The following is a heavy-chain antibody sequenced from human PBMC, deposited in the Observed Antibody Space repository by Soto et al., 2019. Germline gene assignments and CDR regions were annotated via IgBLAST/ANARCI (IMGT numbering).Heavy chain of an antibody. CDR1: GGSISSYY. J-gene: IGHJ4*02. CDR3: ARLAYCGGDCYHFDY. V-gene: IGHV4-59*08. D-gene: IGHD2-21*02. CDR2: IYYSGST. Sequence: QVQLQESGPGLVKPSETLSLTCTVSGGSISSYYWSWIRQPPGKGLEWIGYIYYSGSTNYNPSLKSRVTISVDTSKNQFSLKLSPVTAADTAVYYCARLAYCGGDCYHFDYWGQGTLVTVSS.